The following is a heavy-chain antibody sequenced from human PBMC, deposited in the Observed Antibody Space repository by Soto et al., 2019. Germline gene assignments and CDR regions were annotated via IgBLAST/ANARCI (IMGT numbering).Heavy chain of an antibody. J-gene: IGHJ6*02. V-gene: IGHV3-21*02. CDR2: ISGLSSYI. CDR3: ARDPQQRLADSYYYGMDV. Sequence: EVQLVESGGGLVKPGGSLRLSCAASGFTFSRYGMNWVRQAPGKGLELVSSISGLSSYIYYADSVKGRFTVSRDNAKNSLYVQMSRLRAEDTAVYYCARDPQQRLADSYYYGMDVWGQGTTVIVSS. CDR1: GFTFSRYG. D-gene: IGHD6-25*01.